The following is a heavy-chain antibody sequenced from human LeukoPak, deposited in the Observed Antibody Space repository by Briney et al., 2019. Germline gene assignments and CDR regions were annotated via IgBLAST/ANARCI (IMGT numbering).Heavy chain of an antibody. CDR3: ARSGYYYDSSGLVGY. Sequence: GGSLRLTCAASGFTFSSYSMNWVRQAPGKGLEWVSSISSSSSYIYYADSVKGRFTISRDNAKNSLYLQMNSLRAEDTAVYYCARSGYYYDSSGLVGYWGQGTLVTVSS. CDR2: ISSSSSYI. CDR1: GFTFSSYS. V-gene: IGHV3-21*01. D-gene: IGHD3-22*01. J-gene: IGHJ4*02.